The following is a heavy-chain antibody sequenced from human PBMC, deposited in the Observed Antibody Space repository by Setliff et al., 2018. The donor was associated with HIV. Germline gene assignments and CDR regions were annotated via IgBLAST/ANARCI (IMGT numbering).Heavy chain of an antibody. CDR3: ARDPHLAVFDY. V-gene: IGHV4-4*08. Sequence: SETLSLTCAVYGGSLSGYHWSWIRQSPEKGLEWVGHILSSGRTNYNPSLKSRVTISIDTSKNQFSLKLNSVTAADTAVYFCARDPHLAVFDYWGLGTLVTVSS. CDR2: ILSSGRT. J-gene: IGHJ4*02. CDR1: GGSLSGYH.